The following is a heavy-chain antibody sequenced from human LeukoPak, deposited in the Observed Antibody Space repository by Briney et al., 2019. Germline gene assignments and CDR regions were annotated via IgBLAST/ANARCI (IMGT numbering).Heavy chain of an antibody. D-gene: IGHD6-19*01. CDR1: GYTFTSYG. J-gene: IGHJ4*02. V-gene: IGHV1-18*01. CDR3: ARRRYSSGWYGPDFDY. Sequence: ASVKVSCKASGYTFTSYGISWVRQAPGQGLEWMGWISAYNGNTNYAQKLQGRVTMTTDTSTSTAYMELRSLRSDDTAVYYCARRRYSSGWYGPDFDYWGQGTLVTVSS. CDR2: ISAYNGNT.